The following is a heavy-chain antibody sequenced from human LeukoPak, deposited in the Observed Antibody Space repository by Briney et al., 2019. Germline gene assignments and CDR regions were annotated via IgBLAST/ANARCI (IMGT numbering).Heavy chain of an antibody. J-gene: IGHJ3*02. CDR2: LIPIYGSA. CDR3: AGFFYDNSGDAFDI. Sequence: GASVKVSCKASGDSFTFTSHAISWVRRAPGQGLEWMGGLIPIYGSANYAQKFQGRLTITSDESTRTVYMELSSLRPEDSAVHYCAGFFYDNSGDAFDIWGQGTMVTVSS. D-gene: IGHD3-22*01. V-gene: IGHV1-69*13. CDR1: GDSFTFTSHA.